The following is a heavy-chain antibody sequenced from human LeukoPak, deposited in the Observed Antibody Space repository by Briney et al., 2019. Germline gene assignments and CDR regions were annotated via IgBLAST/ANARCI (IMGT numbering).Heavy chain of an antibody. V-gene: IGHV3-48*02. CDR1: VFTFSANQ. J-gene: IGHJ4*02. CDR2: ISSDSGTL. CDR3: ARRDPFDY. Sequence: GGSLRLSCASSVFTFSANQMNWVRQAPWKGLEWISFISSDSGTLYYADSVKGRFTISRDNAANSLYLQMNNLRDEDTAVYYCARRDPFDYWGQGTMVTVSS.